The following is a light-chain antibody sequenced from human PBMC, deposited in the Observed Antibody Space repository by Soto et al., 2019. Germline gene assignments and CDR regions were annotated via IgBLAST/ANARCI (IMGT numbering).Light chain of an antibody. CDR1: SGHSSYA. CDR2: LSSDGSH. CDR3: QTWDTGARVV. J-gene: IGLJ2*01. V-gene: IGLV4-69*01. Sequence: QSVLTQSPSASASLGASVKLTCTLSSGHSSYAIAWHQQQPEKGPRYLMKLSSDGSHSEGDGIPDRFSGSSSGAERYLTISSLQSEDEADYYCQTWDTGARVVFGGGTKVTVL.